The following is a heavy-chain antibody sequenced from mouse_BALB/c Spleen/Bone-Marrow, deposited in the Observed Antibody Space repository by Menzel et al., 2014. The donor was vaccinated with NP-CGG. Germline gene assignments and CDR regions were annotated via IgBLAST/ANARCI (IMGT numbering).Heavy chain of an antibody. J-gene: IGHJ4*01. CDR1: GFTFRDHY. CDR3: ARQGTLDY. V-gene: IGHV5-12*02. Sequence: EVKLVESGGGLVQPGGSLKLSCATSGFTFRDHYMYWVRQTPEKRLEWVAYISNGGGSTYYPDTVKGRFTISRDNAKNTLYLQMSRLKSEDTAMYYCARQGTLDYWGQGTSVTVSS. CDR2: ISNGGGST.